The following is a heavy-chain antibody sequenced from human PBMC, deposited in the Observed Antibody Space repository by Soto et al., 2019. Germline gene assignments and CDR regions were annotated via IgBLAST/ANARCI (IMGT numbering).Heavy chain of an antibody. V-gene: IGHV3-7*05. CDR3: ARDQIVPAAFGYYNSGVDV. D-gene: IGHD2-2*01. CDR1: GFTFSNYW. Sequence: GGSLRLSCAVSGFTFSNYWMSWVRQAPGKGLEWVANIKQDGSEMYYVDSVKGRFTISRDNAKNSLYLQMNSLRAADTAVYYCARDQIVPAAFGYYNSGVDVWGQGTAVTVSS. CDR2: IKQDGSEM. J-gene: IGHJ6*02.